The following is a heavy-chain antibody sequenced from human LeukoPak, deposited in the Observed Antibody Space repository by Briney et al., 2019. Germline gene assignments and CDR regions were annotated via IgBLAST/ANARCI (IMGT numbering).Heavy chain of an antibody. CDR2: ISGIGGSK. D-gene: IGHD2/OR15-2a*01. Sequence: PGGSLRLSCVTSGFTFSVYAMSWVRQAPGEGLGWVSTISGIGGSKYYADSVRGRFTISRGNSKNTLYLLMNELSAEDTAVYYCAKSHSLEYRGYFDYWGQGTLVTVSS. CDR1: GFTFSVYA. J-gene: IGHJ4*02. V-gene: IGHV3-23*01. CDR3: AKSHSLEYRGYFDY.